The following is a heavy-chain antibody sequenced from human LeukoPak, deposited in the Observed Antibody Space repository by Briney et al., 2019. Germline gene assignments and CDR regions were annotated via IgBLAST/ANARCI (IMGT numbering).Heavy chain of an antibody. J-gene: IGHJ4*02. D-gene: IGHD6-13*01. CDR1: GGSISSYY. V-gene: IGHV4-59*01. Sequence: SETLSFTCTVSGGSISSYYWSWIRQPPGKGLEWIGYIYYSGSTNYNPSLKSRVTISVDTSKNQFSLKLSSVTAADTAVYYCARGGSSWSDYWGQGTLVTVSS. CDR3: ARGGSSWSDY. CDR2: IYYSGST.